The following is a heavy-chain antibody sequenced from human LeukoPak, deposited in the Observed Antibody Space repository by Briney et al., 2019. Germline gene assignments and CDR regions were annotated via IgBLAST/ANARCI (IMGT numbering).Heavy chain of an antibody. CDR1: GFTFSRFW. CDR3: ARDRESESDSEGDY. Sequence: TGGSLRLSCSASGFTFSRFWMSWVRQVPGKGLEYVALIKQGGSEIYHMDSVKGRFTISRDDATNSLYLQMNSLRVEDTALYYCARDRESESDSEGDYWGQGTLVTVSS. J-gene: IGHJ4*02. V-gene: IGHV3-7*01. CDR2: IKQGGSEI. D-gene: IGHD4-11*01.